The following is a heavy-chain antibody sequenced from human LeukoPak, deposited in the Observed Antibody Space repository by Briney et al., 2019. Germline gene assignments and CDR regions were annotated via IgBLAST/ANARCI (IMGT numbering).Heavy chain of an antibody. CDR1: GGSISSSSYY. D-gene: IGHD1-26*01. Sequence: SETLSLTCTVSGGSISSSSYYWGWIRQPPGKGLEWIGSIYYSGSTYYNPSLKSRVTISVDTSKNQFSLKLSSVTAADTAVYYCAREHSGSSDYWGQGTLVTVSS. CDR2: IYYSGST. J-gene: IGHJ4*02. CDR3: AREHSGSSDY. V-gene: IGHV4-39*07.